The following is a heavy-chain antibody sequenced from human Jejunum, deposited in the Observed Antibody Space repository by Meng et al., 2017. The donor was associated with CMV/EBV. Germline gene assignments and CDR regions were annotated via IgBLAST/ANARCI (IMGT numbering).Heavy chain of an antibody. CDR2: IYDVGNT. CDR1: GFSVGNNY. J-gene: IGHJ4*02. V-gene: IGHV3-66*02. D-gene: IGHD2/OR15-2a*01. CDR3: ARGAFD. Sequence: GSLRLSCAASGFSVGNNYMNWVRPAPGKGLEWVSVIYDVGNTYYADSVKGRFFISRDSSKNILYLQMNSLRPEDTALYYCARGAFDWGQGTLVTVS.